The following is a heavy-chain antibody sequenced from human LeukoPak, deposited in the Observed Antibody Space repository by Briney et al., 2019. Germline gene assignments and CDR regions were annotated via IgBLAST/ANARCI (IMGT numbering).Heavy chain of an antibody. Sequence: GGSLRLSCAASGFTFSSYSMNWVRQAPGKGLEWVSSISSSSSYIYYADSVKGRFTISRDNAKNSLYLQMNSLRAEDTAVYYCARDGDSSSWYIVAGGPEYYFDYWGQGTLVTVSS. D-gene: IGHD6-13*01. J-gene: IGHJ4*02. CDR2: ISSSSSYI. CDR1: GFTFSSYS. V-gene: IGHV3-21*01. CDR3: ARDGDSSSWYIVAGGPEYYFDY.